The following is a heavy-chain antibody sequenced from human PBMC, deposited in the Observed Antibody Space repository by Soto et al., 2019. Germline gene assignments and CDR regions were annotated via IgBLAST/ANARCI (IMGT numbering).Heavy chain of an antibody. CDR3: ARDDDRPDNGLDM. J-gene: IGHJ3*02. CDR2: ILDDGSDQ. D-gene: IGHD2-8*01. Sequence: QVQLVESGGGVVPPGRSLRLSWAASGFTFSKYGMHWVRQAPGKGLEWVAVILDDGSDQKYGDSVRGRFTISRDNSKNTLYLQINSLRVEDTAVYYCARDDDRPDNGLDMWGQGTMVTVSS. CDR1: GFTFSKYG. V-gene: IGHV3-33*05.